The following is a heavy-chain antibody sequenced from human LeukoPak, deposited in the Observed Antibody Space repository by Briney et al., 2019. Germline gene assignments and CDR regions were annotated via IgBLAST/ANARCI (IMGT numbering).Heavy chain of an antibody. CDR2: IIPIFGTA. Sequence: ASVKVSCKASGGTFSSYAISWVRQAPGQGLEWMGGIIPIFGTANYAQKFQGRVTITADKSTSTAYMELSSLRSEDTAVYYCARDRGNYYDSSGSWGQGTMVTVSS. V-gene: IGHV1-69*06. J-gene: IGHJ3*01. CDR3: ARDRGNYYDSSGS. CDR1: GGTFSSYA. D-gene: IGHD3-22*01.